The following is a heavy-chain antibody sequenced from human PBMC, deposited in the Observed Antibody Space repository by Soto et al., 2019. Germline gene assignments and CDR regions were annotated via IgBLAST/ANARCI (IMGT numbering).Heavy chain of an antibody. Sequence: ASVKVSCKVSGYTLTELSMHWVRQAPGKGLEWMGGFDPEDGETIYAQKFQGRVTMTRDTSTDTAYMELSSLRSEDTAVYYCARGSIFGVVSGAFDIWGQGTMVTVSS. CDR3: ARGSIFGVVSGAFDI. CDR1: GYTLTELS. V-gene: IGHV1-24*01. J-gene: IGHJ3*02. CDR2: FDPEDGET. D-gene: IGHD3-3*01.